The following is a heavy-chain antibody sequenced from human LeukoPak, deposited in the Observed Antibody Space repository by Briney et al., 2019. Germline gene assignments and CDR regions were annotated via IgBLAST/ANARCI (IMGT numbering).Heavy chain of an antibody. V-gene: IGHV3-48*01. CDR1: GFTFSSYS. Sequence: PGGSLRLSCAASGFTFSSYSMNWVRQAPGKGLEWVSYISSSSSTIYYADSVKGRFTISRDNAKNSLYLQMNSLRAEDTAVYYCARDDLATGDSTFDYWGQGTLVTVSS. CDR3: ARDDLATGDSTFDY. D-gene: IGHD7-27*01. J-gene: IGHJ4*02. CDR2: ISSSSSTI.